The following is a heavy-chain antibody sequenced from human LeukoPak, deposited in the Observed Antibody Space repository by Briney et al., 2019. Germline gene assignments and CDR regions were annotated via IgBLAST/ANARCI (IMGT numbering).Heavy chain of an antibody. CDR3: AKDLSPYYYDSSGYYPFDY. J-gene: IGHJ4*02. D-gene: IGHD3-22*01. CDR1: GFTVSSNY. V-gene: IGHV3-66*01. Sequence: GGSLRLSCAASGFTVSSNYMSWVRQAPGKGLEWVSVIYSGGSTYYADSVKGRFTISRDNSKNTLYLQMNSLRAEDTAVYYCAKDLSPYYYDSSGYYPFDYWGQGTLVTVSS. CDR2: IYSGGST.